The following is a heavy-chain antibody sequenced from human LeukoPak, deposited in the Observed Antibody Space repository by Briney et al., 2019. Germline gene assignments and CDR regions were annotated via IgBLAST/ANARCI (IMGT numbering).Heavy chain of an antibody. CDR3: ARHLAGHFGGFYFDD. J-gene: IGHJ4*02. Sequence: SETLSLTCTVSGGSISSTIYYWGCIRQPPGQGLEWIGTIYYSGSTYYNPSLKSRVTISADTSKNQFSLKLNSVTAADTAVYYCARHLAGHFGGFYFDDWGQGTLVTVSS. CDR1: GGSISSTIYY. CDR2: IYYSGST. V-gene: IGHV4-39*07. D-gene: IGHD2-21*01.